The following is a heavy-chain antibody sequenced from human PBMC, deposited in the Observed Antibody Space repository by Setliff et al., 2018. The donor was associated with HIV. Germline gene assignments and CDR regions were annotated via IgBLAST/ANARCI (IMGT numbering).Heavy chain of an antibody. D-gene: IGHD3-9*01. Sequence: PSETLSLTCTVSGDSINHYKWSWFRQSAGKGLEWLGRVSSSGNTDYNASLKSRLTILVDMSNNHFSLHLRSVTAADTAVYFCARGLDWLFDYWGPGMLVTVSS. J-gene: IGHJ4*02. V-gene: IGHV4-4*07. CDR2: VSSSGNT. CDR1: GDSINHYK. CDR3: ARGLDWLFDY.